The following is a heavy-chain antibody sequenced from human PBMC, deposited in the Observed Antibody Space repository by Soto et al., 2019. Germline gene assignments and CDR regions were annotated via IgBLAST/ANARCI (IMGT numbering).Heavy chain of an antibody. D-gene: IGHD5-12*01. CDR3: ARDRVVATIRGMDV. CDR1: GCTFTDYY. Sequence: GASVKVSCKASGCTFTDYYMHWVRQAPGQGLEWMGWINPNSGGTKYAQKFQGRVTVTRDTSISTAYMELSRLRSDDTAVYYCARDRVVATIRGMDVWGQGTTVTVSS. CDR2: INPNSGGT. J-gene: IGHJ6*02. V-gene: IGHV1-2*02.